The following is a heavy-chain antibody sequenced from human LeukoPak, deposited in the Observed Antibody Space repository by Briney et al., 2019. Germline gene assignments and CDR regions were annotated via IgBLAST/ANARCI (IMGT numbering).Heavy chain of an antibody. J-gene: IGHJ4*02. CDR1: GSTFSSYS. D-gene: IGHD5-18*01. CDR2: ISSSSSYI. V-gene: IGHV3-21*01. CDR3: ARDDSVDTAMDFDY. Sequence: GGSLRLSCAASGSTFSSYSMNWVRQAPGKGLEWVSSISSSSSYIYYADSVKGRFTISRDNAKNSLYLQMNSLRAEDTAVYYCARDDSVDTAMDFDYWGQGTLVTVSS.